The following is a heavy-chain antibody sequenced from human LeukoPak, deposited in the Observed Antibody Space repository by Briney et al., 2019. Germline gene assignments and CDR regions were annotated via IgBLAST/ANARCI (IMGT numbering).Heavy chain of an antibody. J-gene: IGHJ6*02. V-gene: IGHV4-38-2*02. Sequence: SETLSLTCTVSGYSISSGYYWGWIRQPPGKGLEWIGSIYHSGSTYYNPSLKSRVTISVDTSKNQFSLKLSSVTAADTAVYYCARDSTYSSSWYRGPTTFPSYGMDVWGQGTTVTVSS. CDR3: ARDSTYSSSWYRGPTTFPSYGMDV. D-gene: IGHD6-13*01. CDR2: IYHSGST. CDR1: GYSISSGYY.